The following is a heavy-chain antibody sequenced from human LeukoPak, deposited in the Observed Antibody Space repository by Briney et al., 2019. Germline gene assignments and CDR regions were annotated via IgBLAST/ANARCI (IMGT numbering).Heavy chain of an antibody. V-gene: IGHV4-38-2*01. J-gene: IGHJ4*02. CDR1: AYSISSGYY. CDR3: ARQYTSGSGYYFDY. CDR2: IYHSGIT. Sequence: SETLSLTCAVSAYSISSGYYWGWIRQPPGKGLEWIASIYHSGITYYNPSLKSRVTISVDTSKNHFSLKVSSVTAADSAVYYCARQYTSGSGYYFDYWGQGGLVSVSS. D-gene: IGHD6-25*01.